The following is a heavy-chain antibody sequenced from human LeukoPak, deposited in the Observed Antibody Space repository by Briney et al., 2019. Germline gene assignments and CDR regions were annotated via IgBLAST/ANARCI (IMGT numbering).Heavy chain of an antibody. D-gene: IGHD3-22*01. Sequence: SETLSLTCTVSGVSLNNFYWSWIRQSPGKGLEYIGYIFYSGTTNYNPSLKSRVSISIDMSKKQFSLMLTSVTAADTAIYYCALHPWRYYDSPPFWGPGIQVAVSS. V-gene: IGHV4-59*01. J-gene: IGHJ4*02. CDR3: ALHPWRYYDSPPF. CDR1: GVSLNNFY. CDR2: IFYSGTT.